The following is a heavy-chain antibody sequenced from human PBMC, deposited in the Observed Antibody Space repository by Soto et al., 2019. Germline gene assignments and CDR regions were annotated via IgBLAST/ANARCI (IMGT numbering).Heavy chain of an antibody. D-gene: IGHD4-17*01. Sequence: SETLSLTCTVSGGSISSGGSYWSWIRQHPGKGLEWIGYIYYSGSTYYNPSLKSRVTISVDTSKNQFSLKLSSVTAADTAVYYCARDVIVAPWTNFYGDYVGDYYYYMDVWGKGTTVTVSS. CDR2: IYYSGST. V-gene: IGHV4-31*03. J-gene: IGHJ6*03. CDR3: ARDVIVAPWTNFYGDYVGDYYYYMDV. CDR1: GGSISSGGSY.